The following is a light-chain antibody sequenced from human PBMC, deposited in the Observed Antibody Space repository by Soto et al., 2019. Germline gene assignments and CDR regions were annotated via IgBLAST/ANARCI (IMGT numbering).Light chain of an antibody. V-gene: IGLV3-21*02. CDR2: DDS. J-gene: IGLJ2*01. CDR3: QVWDSSSDHVV. CDR1: NIGSKS. Sequence: SYELTQPPSVSVAPGQTARITCGGNNIGSKSVHWYQQKPGQAPVLAVYDDSDRPSGIPERFSGSNSGNTATLTISRVEAGDEDDYYCQVWDSSSDHVVFGGGTKVTVL.